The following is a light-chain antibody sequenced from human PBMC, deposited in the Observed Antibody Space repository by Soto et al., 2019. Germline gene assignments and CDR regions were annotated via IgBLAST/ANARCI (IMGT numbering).Light chain of an antibody. CDR1: QSVLYSSNNKNY. Sequence: DIVMTQSPDSLAVSLGERATINCKSSQSVLYSSNNKNYLAWYQQKPGQPPKLLIYWASTRESGVPERFSGSGSGTDFTLTISSLQAEDVEVYYCQQYYSTPQTFGGGTKVEIK. CDR2: WAS. V-gene: IGKV4-1*01. CDR3: QQYYSTPQT. J-gene: IGKJ4*01.